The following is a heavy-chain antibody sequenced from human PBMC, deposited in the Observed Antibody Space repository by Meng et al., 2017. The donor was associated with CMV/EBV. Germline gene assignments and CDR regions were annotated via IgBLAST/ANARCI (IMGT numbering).Heavy chain of an antibody. D-gene: IGHD3-3*01. CDR1: GYSISSGYY. J-gene: IGHJ6*02. CDR2: IYHSGST. V-gene: IGHV4-38-2*02. CDR3: ARGDPVLRFLEWLPRYYGMDV. Sequence: SETLSLTCTASGYSISSGYYWGWIRQPPGKGLEWIGSIYHSGSTYYNPSLKSRVTISVDTSKNQFSLKLSSVTAADTAVYYCARGDPVLRFLEWLPRYYGMDVWGQGTTVTVSS.